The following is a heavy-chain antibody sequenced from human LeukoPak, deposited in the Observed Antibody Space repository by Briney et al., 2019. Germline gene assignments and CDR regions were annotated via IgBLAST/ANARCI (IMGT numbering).Heavy chain of an antibody. CDR3: ARDFSVDIVATGGIAFDI. CDR1: GYTFTSYG. D-gene: IGHD5-12*01. CDR2: ISAYNGNT. Sequence: ASVKVSCKASGYTFTSYGISWVRQAPGQGLEWMGWISAYNGNTNYAQKLQGRVTMTTDTSTSTAYMELRSLRSDDTAVYYCARDFSVDIVATGGIAFDIWGQGTMVTVSS. V-gene: IGHV1-18*01. J-gene: IGHJ3*02.